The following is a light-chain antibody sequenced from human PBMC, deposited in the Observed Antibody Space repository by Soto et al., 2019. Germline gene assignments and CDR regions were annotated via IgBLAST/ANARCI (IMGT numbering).Light chain of an antibody. V-gene: IGLV2-23*01. CDR2: EGS. CDR1: SGDVGSYNL. J-gene: IGLJ1*01. Sequence: QSALTQPASVSGSPGQSITISCTGTSGDVGSYNLVSWYQQHPGKAPKLMIYEGSKRPSGVSNRFSGSKSGSTASLTISGLQAEDEADYYCCSYARSSTHVFGSGTKLTVL. CDR3: CSYARSSTHV.